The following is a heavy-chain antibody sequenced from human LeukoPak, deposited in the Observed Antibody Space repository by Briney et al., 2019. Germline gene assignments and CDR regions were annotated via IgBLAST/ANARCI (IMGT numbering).Heavy chain of an antibody. Sequence: PGGSLRLSCAASGFTFSSYGMHWVRQAPGKGLEWVAVISYDGSNKYYADSVKGQFTISRDNSKNTLYLQMNSLRAEDTAVYYCAKDHPFYDYWGQGTLVTVSS. CDR2: ISYDGSNK. CDR3: AKDHPFYDY. D-gene: IGHD3-16*01. V-gene: IGHV3-30*18. CDR1: GFTFSSYG. J-gene: IGHJ4*02.